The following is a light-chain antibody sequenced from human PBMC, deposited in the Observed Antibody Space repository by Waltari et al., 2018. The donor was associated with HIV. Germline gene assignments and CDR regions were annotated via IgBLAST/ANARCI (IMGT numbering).Light chain of an antibody. J-gene: IGLJ1*01. CDR2: AVT. CDR1: SSDVASYNL. Sequence: QSALTQPASVSGSPGQSITISCTATSSDVASYNLVSWYQQHPGKAPKVMIYAVTKRPSGVSNRFSGSKSDNTASLTISGLQAEDEADDYCCSYAGTGTYVFGTGTKVTVL. V-gene: IGLV2-23*02. CDR3: CSYAGTGTYV.